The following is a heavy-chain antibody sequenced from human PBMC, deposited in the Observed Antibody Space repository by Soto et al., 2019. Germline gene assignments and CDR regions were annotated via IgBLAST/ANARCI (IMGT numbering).Heavy chain of an antibody. CDR3: ARRSGSYYRVSFDY. CDR2: IYHSGST. Sequence: QVQLQESGPGLVKPSGTLSLTCAVSGGPISSSNWWSWVRQPPGKGPEWIGEIYHSGSTNYNPSLKRRVTIAVDKSKNQFSLKLSSVPAADTAVYYCARRSGSYYRVSFDYWGQGTLVTVSS. D-gene: IGHD1-26*01. CDR1: GGPISSSNW. J-gene: IGHJ4*02. V-gene: IGHV4-4*02.